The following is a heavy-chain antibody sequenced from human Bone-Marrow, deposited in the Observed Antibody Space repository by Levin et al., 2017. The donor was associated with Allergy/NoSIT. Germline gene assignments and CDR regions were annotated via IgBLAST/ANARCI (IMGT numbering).Heavy chain of an antibody. D-gene: IGHD5-24*01. CDR3: ASTQATEVAGTDAFDV. CDR1: GGSLSGYY. Sequence: PSETLSLTCTVSGGSLSGYYWSWIRQPPGKGLEWIGETDHSGRAIYNPSLQSRFTISLDISKNEFSLKLPSVTAADTAVYFCASTQATEVAGTDAFDVWGQGTLVTVSS. V-gene: IGHV4-34*01. J-gene: IGHJ3*01. CDR2: TDHSGRA.